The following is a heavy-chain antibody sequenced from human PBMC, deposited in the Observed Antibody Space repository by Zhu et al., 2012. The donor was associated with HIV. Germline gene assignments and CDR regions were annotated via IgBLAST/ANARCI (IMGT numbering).Heavy chain of an antibody. Sequence: QVQLQQWGAGLLKPSETLSLTCAVYDESFNGHYWTWIRQPPGKGLEWIGEINHRGTTNYNPSLTSRVTISVDTSKKQFPLKLNSVTAADTAVYYCARGRSPDFSRPSRYFDRVMNQSPPTSRGYGLDVWGQGTTVTVSS. J-gene: IGHJ6*02. CDR1: DESFNGHY. V-gene: IGHV4-34*01. D-gene: IGHD3-9*01. CDR2: INHRGTT. CDR3: ARGRSPDFSRPSRYFDRVMNQSPPTSRGYGLDV.